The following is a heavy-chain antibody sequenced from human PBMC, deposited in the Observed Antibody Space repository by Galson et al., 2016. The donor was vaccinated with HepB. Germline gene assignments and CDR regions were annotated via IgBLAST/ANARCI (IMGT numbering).Heavy chain of an antibody. J-gene: IGHJ4*02. V-gene: IGHV3-66*01. Sequence: SLRLSCAASGFTVSASPMTWVRQAPGKGLEWVSTIHRGGGTYYTYSVKGRFTIARDSSKYTLYLQMSSLKVEDTAVYYCAVVGDVSRDWGQGTLVTVSS. CDR2: IHRGGGT. CDR3: AVVGDVSRD. D-gene: IGHD2-21*01. CDR1: GFTVSASP.